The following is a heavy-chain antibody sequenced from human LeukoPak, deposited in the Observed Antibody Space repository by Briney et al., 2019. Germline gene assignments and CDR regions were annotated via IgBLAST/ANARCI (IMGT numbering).Heavy chain of an antibody. V-gene: IGHV1-18*01. J-gene: IGHJ4*02. CDR3: ARIKLYGYCSSTSCSLYYFDY. CDR2: ISAYNGNT. Sequence: ASVKVSCKASGYTFTSYGISWVRQAPGQGLEWMGWISAYNGNTNYAQKLQGRVTMTTDTSTSTAYMELRSLRSDDTAVYYCARIKLYGYCSSTSCSLYYFDYWGQGTLVTVSS. D-gene: IGHD2-2*03. CDR1: GYTFTSYG.